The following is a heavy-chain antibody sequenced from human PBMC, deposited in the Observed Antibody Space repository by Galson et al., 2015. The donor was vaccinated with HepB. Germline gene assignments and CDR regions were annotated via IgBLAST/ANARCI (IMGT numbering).Heavy chain of an antibody. CDR2: IIPIFDIA. D-gene: IGHD5-12*01. CDR1: GGTLSTYA. V-gene: IGHV1-69*13. CDR3: ARSPWLRLNVADLYYGMDV. J-gene: IGHJ6*02. Sequence: SVKVSCKASGGTLSTYAFSWVRQAPGQGLEWMGRIIPIFDIADYAQMFQGRVTISADEPTTTVYMELTSLKAGDTAVYYCARSPWLRLNVADLYYGMDVWGQGTTVTVSS.